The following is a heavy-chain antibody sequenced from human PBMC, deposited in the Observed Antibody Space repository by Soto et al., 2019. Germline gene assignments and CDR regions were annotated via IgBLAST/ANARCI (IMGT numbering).Heavy chain of an antibody. Sequence: QVQLVESGGGVVQPGRSLRLSCAASGFTFSSYGMHWVRQAPGKGLEWVAVMSYDGSNKYYADSVKGRFTISRDNSKNTLYLQMNSLRAEDTAVHYCAKGSGVMVDYWGQGTLVTVSS. D-gene: IGHD2-21*01. CDR1: GFTFSSYG. CDR2: MSYDGSNK. CDR3: AKGSGVMVDY. J-gene: IGHJ4*02. V-gene: IGHV3-30*18.